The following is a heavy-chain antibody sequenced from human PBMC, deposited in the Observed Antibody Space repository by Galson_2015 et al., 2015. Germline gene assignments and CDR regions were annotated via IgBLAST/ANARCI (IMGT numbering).Heavy chain of an antibody. CDR2: ISSSSSTI. CDR1: GFTFSSYS. V-gene: IGHV3-48*02. Sequence: SLRLSCAASGFTFSSYSMNWVRQAPGKGLEWVSYISSSSSTIYYADSGKGRFTISRDNAKNSLYLQMNSLRDEDTAVYYCARWFWDIVVVSYYYYYMDVWGKGTTVTVSS. CDR3: ARWFWDIVVVSYYYYYMDV. D-gene: IGHD2-2*01. J-gene: IGHJ6*03.